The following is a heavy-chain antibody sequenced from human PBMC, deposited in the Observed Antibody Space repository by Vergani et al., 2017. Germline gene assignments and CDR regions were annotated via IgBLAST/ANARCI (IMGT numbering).Heavy chain of an antibody. Sequence: QVQLVQSGAEVKKPGASVKVSCKASGYTFTSYGISWVRQAPGQGLEWMGWISAYNGNTNYAQKLQGRVTMTTDTSTSTAYMELRSLRSDDPAVYYCARDSIPPPYYDILTGPNLYGFPPGDYWGQGTLVTVSS. CDR3: ARDSIPPPYYDILTGPNLYGFPPGDY. J-gene: IGHJ4*02. V-gene: IGHV1-18*01. D-gene: IGHD3-9*01. CDR1: GYTFTSYG. CDR2: ISAYNGNT.